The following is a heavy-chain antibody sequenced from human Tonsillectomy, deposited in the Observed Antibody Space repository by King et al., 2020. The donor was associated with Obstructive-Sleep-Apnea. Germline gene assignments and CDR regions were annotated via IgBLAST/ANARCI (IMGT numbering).Heavy chain of an antibody. J-gene: IGHJ3*02. D-gene: IGHD6-13*01. CDR3: TRETLQLDAFDI. CDR2: INSDGRRT. CDR1: GFTFSRYW. V-gene: IGHV3-74*01. Sequence: VQLVESGGGLVQPGGSLRLSCAASGFTFSRYWMHWVRQAPGKGLVWVSGINSDGRRTRYADSVMGRFTISRDHAKNTLYLQMNSLRAEDTAVYYCTRETLQLDAFDIWGQGTIVTVSS.